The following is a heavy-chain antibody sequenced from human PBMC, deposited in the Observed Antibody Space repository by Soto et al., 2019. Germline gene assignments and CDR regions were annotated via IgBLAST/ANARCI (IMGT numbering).Heavy chain of an antibody. CDR3: ARVKSYDILTGYSTWFDP. CDR2: INPNSGNT. V-gene: IGHV1-8*01. CDR1: GYTFTSYD. Sequence: QVQLVQSGAEVKKPGASVKVSCKASGYTFTSYDINWVRQATGQGLEWMGWINPNSGNTGYAQNFQGRVTMTRNTSISTAYMELSSLRSEDTAVYYCARVKSYDILTGYSTWFDPWGQGTLVTVSS. D-gene: IGHD3-9*01. J-gene: IGHJ5*02.